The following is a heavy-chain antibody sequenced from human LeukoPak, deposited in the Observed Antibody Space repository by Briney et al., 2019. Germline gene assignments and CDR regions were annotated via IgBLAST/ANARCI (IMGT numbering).Heavy chain of an antibody. CDR2: IYYSGST. CDR3: ASRATTVDY. CDR1: GGSISSGSYY. V-gene: IGHV4-61*09. J-gene: IGHJ4*02. D-gene: IGHD1-26*01. Sequence: PSQTLSLTCTVSGGSISSGSYYWSWIRQPAGKGLEWIGYIYYSGSTNYNPSLKSRVTISVDTSKNQFSLKLSSVTAADTAVYYCASRATTVDYWGQGTLVTVSS.